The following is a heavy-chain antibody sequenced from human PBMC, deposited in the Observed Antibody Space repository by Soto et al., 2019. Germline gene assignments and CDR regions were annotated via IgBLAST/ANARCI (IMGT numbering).Heavy chain of an antibody. CDR3: ARFIDDILTGYEIFDY. Sequence: GASVKVSCKASGYTFTSYDINWVRQATGQGLEWMGWMNPNSGNTGYAQEFQGRVTMTRNTSISTAYMELSSLRSEDTAVYYCARFIDDILTGYEIFDYWGQGTLVTVSS. CDR2: MNPNSGNT. V-gene: IGHV1-8*01. J-gene: IGHJ4*02. D-gene: IGHD3-9*01. CDR1: GYTFTSYD.